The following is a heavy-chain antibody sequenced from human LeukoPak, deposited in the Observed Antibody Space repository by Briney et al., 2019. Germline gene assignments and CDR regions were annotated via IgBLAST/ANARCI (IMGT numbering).Heavy chain of an antibody. V-gene: IGHV1-2*02. CDR3: ARAPGCSSTSCYPSYYYYSYGMDV. J-gene: IGHJ6*02. CDR1: GYTFTGYY. CDR2: INPNSGGT. Sequence: WASVKVSCKASGYTFTGYYMHWVRQAPGQGLEWTGWINPNSGGTNYAQKFQGRVTMTRDTSISTAYMELSRLRSDDTALYYCARAPGCSSTSCYPSYYYYSYGMDVWGQGTTVTVSS. D-gene: IGHD2-2*01.